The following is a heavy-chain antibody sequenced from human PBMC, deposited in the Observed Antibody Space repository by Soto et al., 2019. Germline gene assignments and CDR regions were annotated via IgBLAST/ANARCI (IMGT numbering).Heavy chain of an antibody. J-gene: IGHJ4*02. Sequence: GESLKISCKGSGYSFTTYWIAWVRQMPGKGLEWMGIIYPDDSDVRYSPSFQGHVTMSVDKSISTAYLQWSSLKASDTAMYYCARPFGSGNYYQPFHYWGQGSLVTVSS. V-gene: IGHV5-51*01. CDR2: IYPDDSDV. D-gene: IGHD3-10*01. CDR3: ARPFGSGNYYQPFHY. CDR1: GYSFTTYW.